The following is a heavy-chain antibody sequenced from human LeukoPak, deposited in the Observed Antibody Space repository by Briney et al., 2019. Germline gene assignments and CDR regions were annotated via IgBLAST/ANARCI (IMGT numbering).Heavy chain of an antibody. V-gene: IGHV4-39*02. Sequence: SETLSLTCTVSGGSISSGSYYWGWIRQPPGKGLEWIGSIYYSGSTYYNPSLKSRVTISVDTSKNQFSLKLSSVTAADTAVYYCARDCSGGSCYWGYFDYWGQGTLVTVSS. CDR3: ARDCSGGSCYWGYFDY. CDR1: GGSISSGSYY. D-gene: IGHD2-15*01. CDR2: IYYSGST. J-gene: IGHJ4*02.